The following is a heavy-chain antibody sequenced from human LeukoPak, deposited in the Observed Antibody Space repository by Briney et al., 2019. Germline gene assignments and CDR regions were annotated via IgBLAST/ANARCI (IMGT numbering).Heavy chain of an antibody. D-gene: IGHD2/OR15-2a*01. Sequence: TSETLSLTCTVWGGSIRSSRYYGGWIRQPRGKGVEGSVSIYYRGSIYYNQTQKRRVTISGNTSQNLFSLTLTSVTAADTAVYYCARGSDYHNTSPWGQGTLVTVSS. CDR1: GGSIRSSRYY. CDR2: IYYRGSI. CDR3: ARGSDYHNTSP. J-gene: IGHJ5*02. V-gene: IGHV4-39*01.